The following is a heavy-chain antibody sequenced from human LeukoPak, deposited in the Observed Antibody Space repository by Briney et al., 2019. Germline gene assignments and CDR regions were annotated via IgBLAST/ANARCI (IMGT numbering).Heavy chain of an antibody. CDR1: GFKLSTYA. D-gene: IGHD2-2*01. J-gene: IGHJ4*02. CDR3: AKVNYYQPYF. V-gene: IGHV3-23*01. CDR2: IDVTTGGS. Sequence: PGGSLRLSCAASGFKLSTYAMSWLRQARGKGLEWVSTIDVTTGGSYYADSVKGRFTISRDTFQNTLYLQLNSLRVDDTAVYYCAKVNYYQPYFGGQGTLVTVSS.